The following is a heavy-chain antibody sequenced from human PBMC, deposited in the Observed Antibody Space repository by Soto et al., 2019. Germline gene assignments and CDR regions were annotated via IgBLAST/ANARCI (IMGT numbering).Heavy chain of an antibody. CDR1: GYTFTRYA. Sequence: QVQLVQSGAEVKKPGASVKVSCKASGYTFTRYAMHWVRQAPGQRLEWMGWINAGNGNTKYSQKFQGRVTITRDTSASTADMELSSLRSEDTAVYYCARGGLALMDVWGQGTTVTVSS. D-gene: IGHD3-16*01. J-gene: IGHJ6*02. CDR3: ARGGLALMDV. V-gene: IGHV1-3*01. CDR2: INAGNGNT.